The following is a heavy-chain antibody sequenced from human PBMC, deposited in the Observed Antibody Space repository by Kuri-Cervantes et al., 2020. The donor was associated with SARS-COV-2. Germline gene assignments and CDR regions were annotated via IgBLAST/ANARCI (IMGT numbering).Heavy chain of an antibody. Sequence: SGPTLVKPTETLTLTCTVSGFSLSNARMGVSWIRQPPGKALEWLAHIFSNDEKSYSTSLKSRLTISKDTSKSQVVLTMTNMDPVDTATYYCARNVQRYCSSTSCYLGPPHYYYGMDVWGQGTTVTVSS. V-gene: IGHV2-26*01. CDR2: IFSNDEK. J-gene: IGHJ6*02. D-gene: IGHD2-2*01. CDR3: ARNVQRYCSSTSCYLGPPHYYYGMDV. CDR1: GFSLSNARMG.